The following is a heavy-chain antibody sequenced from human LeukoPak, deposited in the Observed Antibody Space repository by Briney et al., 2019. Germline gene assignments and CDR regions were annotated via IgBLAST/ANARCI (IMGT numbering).Heavy chain of an antibody. J-gene: IGHJ4*02. Sequence: GGSLRLSCAASGFSFSDFYMSWIRQAPGIGLEWISYIGTRSNPIYYADSVKGRFTISRDDAKNSLYLQMDSLRDEDTAVYFCAREARGSGRDFDYWGQGILVTVSS. CDR3: AREARGSGRDFDY. D-gene: IGHD1-26*01. CDR2: IGTRSNPI. V-gene: IGHV3-11*01. CDR1: GFSFSDFY.